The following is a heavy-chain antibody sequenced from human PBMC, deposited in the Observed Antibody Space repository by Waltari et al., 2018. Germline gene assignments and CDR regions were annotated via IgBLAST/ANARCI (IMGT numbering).Heavy chain of an antibody. V-gene: IGHV1-46*01. CDR1: GYSFTAYY. J-gene: IGHJ6*02. CDR3: ARQLSVKIFGVAVEPYYGMDV. CDR2: INPSGGST. D-gene: IGHD3-3*01. Sequence: QVQLVQSGAEVKKPGASVQVSCKPSGYSFTAYYVYWVRQAPGQGLEWMGVINPSGGSTRYAQNFQGRVTMTRDTSTSTVYMELSSLRSEDTAVYYCARQLSVKIFGVAVEPYYGMDVWGQGTTVTVSS.